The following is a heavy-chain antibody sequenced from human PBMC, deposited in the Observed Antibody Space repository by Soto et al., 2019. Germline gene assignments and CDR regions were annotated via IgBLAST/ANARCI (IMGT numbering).Heavy chain of an antibody. Sequence: ASVKVSCKASGYTFTSYYMHWVRQAPGQGLEWMGIINPSGGSTSYAQKFQGRVTMTRDTSTSTVYMELSSLRSGDTAVYYCVILPSRGGPFAFDIWGQGTMVTVSS. J-gene: IGHJ3*02. V-gene: IGHV1-46*01. CDR2: INPSGGST. D-gene: IGHD2-15*01. CDR1: GYTFTSYY. CDR3: VILPSRGGPFAFDI.